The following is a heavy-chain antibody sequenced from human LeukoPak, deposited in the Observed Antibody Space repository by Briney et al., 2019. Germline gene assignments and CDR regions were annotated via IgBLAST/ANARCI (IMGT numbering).Heavy chain of an antibody. CDR2: ISGSGGST. CDR1: GFTFSSYA. D-gene: IGHD6-19*01. Sequence: GGSLRLPCAASGFTFSSYAMSWVRQAPGKGLEWVSAISGSGGSTYYADSVKGRFTISRDNSKNTLYLQMNSLRAEDTAVYYCANFYSSGWYYFDYWGQGTLVTVSS. CDR3: ANFYSSGWYYFDY. J-gene: IGHJ4*02. V-gene: IGHV3-23*01.